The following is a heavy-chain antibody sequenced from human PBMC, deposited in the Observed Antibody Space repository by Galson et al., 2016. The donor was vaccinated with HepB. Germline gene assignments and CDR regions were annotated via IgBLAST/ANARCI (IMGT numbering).Heavy chain of an antibody. Sequence: QSGAEVKKPGESLKISCKASGYAFSTYWIGWVRQMPGKGLEWMGIIFPADSDTRYSPSFEGQVAISVDTPITTAYLQWSSLKASDSAIYYCAKGPSNFDNWGQGTLVTVSS. CDR1: GYAFSTYW. V-gene: IGHV5-51*01. J-gene: IGHJ4*02. CDR3: AKGPSNFDN. CDR2: IFPADSDT. D-gene: IGHD4-11*01.